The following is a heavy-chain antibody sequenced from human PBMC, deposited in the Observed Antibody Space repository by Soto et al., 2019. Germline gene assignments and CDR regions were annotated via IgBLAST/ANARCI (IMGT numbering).Heavy chain of an antibody. D-gene: IGHD6-19*01. J-gene: IGHJ5*02. Sequence: KTLSLTCTVSGDSLRSAGYYWTWIRQPPGKGLEWIGYIYHGGATTYNASLKSRVTISVDTSKNQFFLKVNSVAAADTAVYFGARDSSGWHLSWGEGLQITV. CDR1: GDSLRSAGYY. CDR3: ARDSSGWHLS. CDR2: IYHGGAT. V-gene: IGHV4-61*08.